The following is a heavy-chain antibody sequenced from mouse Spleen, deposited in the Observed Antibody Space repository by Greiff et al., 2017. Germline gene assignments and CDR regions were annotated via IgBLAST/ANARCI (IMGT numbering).Heavy chain of an antibody. CDR3: ARGPKYGNQGYFDY. D-gene: IGHD2-10*02. Sequence: QVQLQQSGPGLVAPSQSLSITCTVSGFSLTSYGVHWVRQPPGKGLEWLGVIWAGGSTNYNSALMSRLSISKDNSKSQVFLKMNSLQTDDTAMYYCARGPKYGNQGYFDYWGQGTTLTVSS. CDR2: IWAGGST. J-gene: IGHJ2*01. V-gene: IGHV2-9*02. CDR1: GFSLTSYG.